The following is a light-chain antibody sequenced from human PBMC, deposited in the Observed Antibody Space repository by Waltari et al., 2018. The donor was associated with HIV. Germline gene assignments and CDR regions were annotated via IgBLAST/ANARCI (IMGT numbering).Light chain of an antibody. CDR2: ANT. Sequence: QSVLTQPPSVSGAPGQRVSIPCSGGSSNIGSGSDVHWYQQFPGRAPKVLIYANTNRPSGVPDRFSGSKSGYSASLVITGLQAEDDADYYCQSYDSSLSGWVFGGGTKLTVL. V-gene: IGLV1-40*01. CDR3: QSYDSSLSGWV. CDR1: SSNIGSGSD. J-gene: IGLJ3*02.